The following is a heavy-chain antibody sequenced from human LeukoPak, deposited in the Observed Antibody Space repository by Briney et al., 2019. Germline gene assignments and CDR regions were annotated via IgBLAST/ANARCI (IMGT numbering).Heavy chain of an antibody. V-gene: IGHV3-33*01. CDR1: GSTFSSYG. Sequence: GRSLRLSCAASGSTFSSYGMHWVRQAPGKGLEWVAVIWYDGNNKYYADSVKGRFTISRDNSKNTLYLQMNSLRAEDTAVYYCARSTSSEYDIYHFDYWGQGTLVTVSS. CDR2: IWYDGNNK. D-gene: IGHD3-9*01. J-gene: IGHJ4*02. CDR3: ARSTSSEYDIYHFDY.